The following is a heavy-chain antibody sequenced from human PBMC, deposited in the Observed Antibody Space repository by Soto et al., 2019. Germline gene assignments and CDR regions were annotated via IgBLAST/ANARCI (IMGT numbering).Heavy chain of an antibody. CDR1: GGTFSSYA. Sequence: QVQLVQSGAEVKKPGSSVKVSCKASGGTFSSYAISWVRQAPGQGLEWMGGIIPIFGTANYAQKFQGRVTITADESTSTAYMELSSLRSEDTAVYYCARVLVRGGTLNLYYFDYWGQGTLVTVSS. D-gene: IGHD2-2*01. CDR2: IIPIFGTA. CDR3: ARVLVRGGTLNLYYFDY. V-gene: IGHV1-69*12. J-gene: IGHJ4*02.